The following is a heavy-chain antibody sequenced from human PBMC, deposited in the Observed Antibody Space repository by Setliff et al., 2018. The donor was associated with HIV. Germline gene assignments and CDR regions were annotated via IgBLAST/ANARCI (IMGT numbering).Heavy chain of an antibody. CDR2: IYTSGST. V-gene: IGHV4-61*02. CDR1: GGSISSGSYY. J-gene: IGHJ6*03. Sequence: KPSETLSLTCTVSGGSISSGSYYWSWIRQPAGKGLEWIGRIYTSGSTNYNPSLKSRVTISVDTSKNQFSLKLSSVTAADTAVYYCARAGAIPSWAVSGLSYYYYMDVWGKGTTVTVSS. CDR3: ARAGAIPSWAVSGLSYYYYMDV. D-gene: IGHD6-19*01.